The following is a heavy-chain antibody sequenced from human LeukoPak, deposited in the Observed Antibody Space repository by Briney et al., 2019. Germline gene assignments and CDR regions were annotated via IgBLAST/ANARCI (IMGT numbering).Heavy chain of an antibody. CDR2: ISGSGGST. J-gene: IGHJ4*02. CDR1: GFTFSSYA. Sequence: PGGSLRLSCAASGFTFSSYAMSWVRQAPGKGLEWVSAISGSGGSTYYADSVKGRFTISRDNSKNTLYMQMNSLRAEGTAVYYCARHYDYDSSGYSPYWGQGTLVTVSS. D-gene: IGHD3-22*01. V-gene: IGHV3-23*01. CDR3: ARHYDYDSSGYSPY.